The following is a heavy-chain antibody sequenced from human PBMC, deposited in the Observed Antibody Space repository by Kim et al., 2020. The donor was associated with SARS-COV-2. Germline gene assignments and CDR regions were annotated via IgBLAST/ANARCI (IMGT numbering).Heavy chain of an antibody. D-gene: IGHD1-26*01. CDR2: ISWNSGSI. J-gene: IGHJ3*02. Sequence: GGSLRLSCAASGFTFDDYAMHWVRQAPGKGLEWVSGISWNSGSIGYADSVKGRFTISRDNAKNSLYLQMNSLRAEDTALYYCAKDMGHQGDDAFDIWGQGTMVTVSS. V-gene: IGHV3-9*01. CDR1: GFTFDDYA. CDR3: AKDMGHQGDDAFDI.